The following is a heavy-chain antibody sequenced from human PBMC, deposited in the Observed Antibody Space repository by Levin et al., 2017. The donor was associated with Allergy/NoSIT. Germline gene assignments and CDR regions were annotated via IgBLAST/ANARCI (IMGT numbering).Heavy chain of an antibody. Sequence: LRLSCTVSGGSISGGGYHWTWIRQHPEKGLEWIGYIYYSGSTFYNPSLKSRLMISVDTSKNQFSLNVSAVTAADTAVYYCAREDGSTFDFWGQGALVTVAS. J-gene: IGHJ4*02. CDR3: AREDGSTFDF. CDR2: IYYSGST. V-gene: IGHV4-31*03. D-gene: IGHD2-2*03. CDR1: GGSISGGGYH.